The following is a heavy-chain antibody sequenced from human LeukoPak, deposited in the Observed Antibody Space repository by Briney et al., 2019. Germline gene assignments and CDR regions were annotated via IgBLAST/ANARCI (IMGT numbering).Heavy chain of an antibody. CDR2: ISYDGSNK. V-gene: IGHV3-30*18. Sequence: GGSLRLSCAASGFTFSSYGMHWVRQAPGKGLEWVAVISYDGSNKYYADSVKGRFTISRDNSKNTLYLQMNSLRAEDTAVYYCAKGARLATIRFPYFDYWGQGTLVTVSS. D-gene: IGHD5-24*01. J-gene: IGHJ4*02. CDR3: AKGARLATIRFPYFDY. CDR1: GFTFSSYG.